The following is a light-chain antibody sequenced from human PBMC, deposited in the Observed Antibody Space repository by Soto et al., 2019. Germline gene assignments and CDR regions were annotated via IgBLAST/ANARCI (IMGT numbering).Light chain of an antibody. Sequence: QSLLTQPRSVSGSPGQSVTISCTGTSSDVGGYNHVSWYQQHPGKAPKVLVYDVNKRPSGVPDRFSGSKSGNTASLTISGLQAEDEADYYCCSYAGRYSYLFGTGTKVTVL. J-gene: IGLJ1*01. CDR2: DVN. CDR3: CSYAGRYSYL. V-gene: IGLV2-11*01. CDR1: SSDVGGYNH.